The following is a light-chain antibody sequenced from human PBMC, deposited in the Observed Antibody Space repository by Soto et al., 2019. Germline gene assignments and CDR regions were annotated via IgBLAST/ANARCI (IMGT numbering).Light chain of an antibody. J-gene: IGLJ3*02. V-gene: IGLV2-11*01. CDR3: CSYAGSNTWA. CDR2: DVT. Sequence: QSALTQPRSVSGSPGQSVAISCTGTSSDVATYNYVSWYQHHPGKAPKLMIYDVTKRPSGVPDRFSASKSGNTASLTISGLQAEDEADYYCCSYAGSNTWAFGGGTKVSVL. CDR1: SSDVATYNY.